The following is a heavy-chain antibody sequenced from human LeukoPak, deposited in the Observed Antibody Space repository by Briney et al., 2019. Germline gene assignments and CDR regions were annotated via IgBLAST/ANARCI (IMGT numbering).Heavy chain of an antibody. CDR3: ARGKRLVRFDY. CDR2: INHSGST. Sequence: SETLSLTCAVYGGSFSGYYWSWIRQPPGKGLEWIGEINHSGSTNYNPSLKSRVTISVDTSKNQFSLKLSSVTAADTAVCYCARGKRLVRFDYWGQGTLVTVSS. CDR1: GGSFSGYY. D-gene: IGHD6-19*01. V-gene: IGHV4-34*01. J-gene: IGHJ4*02.